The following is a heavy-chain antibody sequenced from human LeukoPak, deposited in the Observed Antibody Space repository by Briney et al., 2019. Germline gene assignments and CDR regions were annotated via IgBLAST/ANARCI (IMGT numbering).Heavy chain of an antibody. CDR3: ARGISRQLWFLENWFDP. CDR2: ISANNGNT. D-gene: IGHD5-18*01. Sequence: GASVKVSCKASGYTFNSNGISWVRQAPGQGLEWMGWISANNGNTKYAQKFQGRLTVTTDTSTSTAYMELRSLRFDDTALYYCARGISRQLWFLENWFDPWGQGTLVTVSS. J-gene: IGHJ5*02. V-gene: IGHV1-18*01. CDR1: GYTFNSNG.